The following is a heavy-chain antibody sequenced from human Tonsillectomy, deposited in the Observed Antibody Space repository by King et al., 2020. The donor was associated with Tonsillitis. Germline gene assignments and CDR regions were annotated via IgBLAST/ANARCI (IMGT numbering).Heavy chain of an antibody. V-gene: IGHV5-10-1*03. CDR1: GYSFTSYW. D-gene: IGHD2/OR15-2a*01. CDR2: IDPSDSYT. CDR3: AGISSILSRGGYYFFDP. Sequence: VQLVESGAEVKKPGESLRISCKGSGYSFTSYWISWVRQMPGKGLEWMGRIDPSDSYTNYSPSFQGHVTISADKSISNVYLQWSSLKASDTAMYYCAGISSILSRGGYYFFDPWGQRTLVTVSS. J-gene: IGHJ5*02.